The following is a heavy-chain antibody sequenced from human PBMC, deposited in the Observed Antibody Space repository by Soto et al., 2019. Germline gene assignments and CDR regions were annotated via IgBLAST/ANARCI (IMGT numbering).Heavy chain of an antibody. CDR1: GFTFSDYY. CDR2: ISSSGSTI. J-gene: IGHJ6*03. Sequence: QVQLVESGGGLVKPGGSLRLSCAASGFTFSDYYMSWIRQAPGKGLEWVSYISSSGSTIYYADSVKGRFTISRDNAKNSLYLQIDSVRAEDTAVYYCARTMVRGVMTLQHYYSMDVWGKGTTVTVAS. D-gene: IGHD3-10*01. V-gene: IGHV3-11*01. CDR3: ARTMVRGVMTLQHYYSMDV.